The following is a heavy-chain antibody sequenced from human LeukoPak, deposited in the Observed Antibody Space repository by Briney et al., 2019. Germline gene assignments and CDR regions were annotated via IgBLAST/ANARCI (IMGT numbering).Heavy chain of an antibody. CDR1: GFTFDDYA. J-gene: IGHJ4*02. Sequence: PPRSRRLSCAASGFTFDDYAMHWVRQAPEKVLEWVAGTRWNIGSIGDGDSVKGRLSICRGNAKKSLYLQMNSLRAADTGLYYCAKDANSDSDGSGSYQAYWGQGNLVTVSS. D-gene: IGHD3-10*01. V-gene: IGHV3-9*01. CDR2: TRWNIGSI. CDR3: AKDANSDSDGSGSYQAY.